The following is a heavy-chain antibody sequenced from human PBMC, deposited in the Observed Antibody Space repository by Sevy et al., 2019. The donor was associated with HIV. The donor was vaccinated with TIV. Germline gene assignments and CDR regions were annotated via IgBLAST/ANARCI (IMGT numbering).Heavy chain of an antibody. V-gene: IGHV4-59*01. Sequence: SETLSLTCTVSGGSISSYYWSWFRQPPGKGLEWIGYIYYSGSTNYNPSLKSRVTISVDTSKNQFSLKLSSVTAADTAVYYCARGPRLWLLFYWGQGTLVTVSS. CDR3: ARGPRLWLLFY. D-gene: IGHD5-18*01. J-gene: IGHJ4*02. CDR1: GGSISSYY. CDR2: IYYSGST.